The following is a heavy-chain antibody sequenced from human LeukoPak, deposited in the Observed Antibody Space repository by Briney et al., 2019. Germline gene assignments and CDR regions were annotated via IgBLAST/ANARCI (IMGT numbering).Heavy chain of an antibody. CDR2: IYYSGST. CDR1: GGSTSSGSYY. J-gene: IGHJ5*02. V-gene: IGHV4-61*01. CDR3: ARRGQAAGDWFDP. D-gene: IGHD2-15*01. Sequence: SQTLSLTCTVSGGSTSSGSYYWSWIRQHPGKGLEWIGYIYYSGSTNYNPSLKSRVTISVDTSKNQFSLKLSSVTAADTAVYYCARRGQAAGDWFDPWGQGTLVTVSS.